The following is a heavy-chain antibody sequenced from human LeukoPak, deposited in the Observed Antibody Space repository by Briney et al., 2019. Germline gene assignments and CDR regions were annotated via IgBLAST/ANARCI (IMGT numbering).Heavy chain of an antibody. CDR3: ARGLSIAAAGFDY. D-gene: IGHD6-13*01. CDR2: IIPIFGTA. CDR1: GGTFSSYA. V-gene: IGHV1-69*13. Sequence: ASVKVSCKASGGTFSSYAISWMRQAPGQGLEWMGGIIPIFGTANYAQKFQGRVTITADESTSTAYMELSSLRSEDTAVYYCARGLSIAAAGFDYWGQGTLVTVSS. J-gene: IGHJ4*02.